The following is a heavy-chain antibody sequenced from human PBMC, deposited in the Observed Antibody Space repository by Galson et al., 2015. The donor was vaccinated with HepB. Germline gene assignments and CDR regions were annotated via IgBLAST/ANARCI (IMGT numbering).Heavy chain of an antibody. V-gene: IGHV1-18*01. D-gene: IGHD5-24*01. CDR1: GYNFNTYG. CDR2: ISGYNGNA. CDR3: ARGGMPTMRGPTFDY. J-gene: IGHJ4*02. Sequence: SVKVSCKAPGYNFNTYGISWVRQAPGQGLEWMGWISGYNGNANYAQKFQGRATTTTDTSTTTVYMELRGLRPDDTAIYYCARGGMPTMRGPTFDYWGQGALVTVSS.